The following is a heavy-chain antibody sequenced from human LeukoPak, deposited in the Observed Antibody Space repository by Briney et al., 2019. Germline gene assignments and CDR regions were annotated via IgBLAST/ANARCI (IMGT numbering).Heavy chain of an antibody. CDR2: IIPIFGTA. J-gene: IGHJ3*02. Sequence: SSVKVSCKASGGTFSSYAISWVRQAPGQGLEWMGGIIPIFGTANYAQKFQGRVTITADESTSTAYMELSRLRSDDTAVYYCARVQGWDDAFDIWGQGTMVTVSS. D-gene: IGHD6-19*01. CDR3: ARVQGWDDAFDI. V-gene: IGHV1-69*01. CDR1: GGTFSSYA.